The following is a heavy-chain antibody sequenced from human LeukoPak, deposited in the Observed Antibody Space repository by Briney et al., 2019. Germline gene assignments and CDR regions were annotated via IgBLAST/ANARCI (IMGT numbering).Heavy chain of an antibody. V-gene: IGHV1-18*01. D-gene: IGHD3-22*01. Sequence: ASVKVSCKASGYTSTSYGISWVRQAPGQGLEWMGWISAYNGNTNYAQKLQGRVTMTTDTSTSTAYMELRSLRSDDTAVYYCARERVYSYDSRGFAYWGKETLVPVSS. CDR2: ISAYNGNT. CDR1: GYTSTSYG. J-gene: IGHJ4*02. CDR3: ARERVYSYDSRGFAY.